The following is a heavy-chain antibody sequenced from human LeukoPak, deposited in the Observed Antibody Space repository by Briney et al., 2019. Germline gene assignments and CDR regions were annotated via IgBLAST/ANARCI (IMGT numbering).Heavy chain of an antibody. CDR1: GFTFSSYS. J-gene: IGHJ4*02. D-gene: IGHD3-3*01. CDR2: ISSSSSYI. Sequence: GGSLRLSCAASGFTFSSYSMNWVRQAPGKGLEWVSSISSSSSYIYYADSVKGRFTISRDNAKNSLYLQMNSLRAEDTAVYYCARAFGALKPPFDYWGQGTLVTVSS. CDR3: ARAFGALKPPFDY. V-gene: IGHV3-21*01.